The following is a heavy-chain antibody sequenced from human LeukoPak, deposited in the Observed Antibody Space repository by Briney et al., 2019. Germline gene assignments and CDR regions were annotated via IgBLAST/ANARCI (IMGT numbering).Heavy chain of an antibody. V-gene: IGHV4-59*08. J-gene: IGHJ4*02. CDR1: GGSITSYY. D-gene: IGHD3-10*01. Sequence: SETLSLTCTVSGGSITSYYWSWIRQPPGKGLEWIGYIYNRGSTNYNPSLKSRVTISVDTSKNQFSLKLSSVTAADTAVHYCARCEGPIGSVEYYFDDWGRGTLVIVSS. CDR3: ARCEGPIGSVEYYFDD. CDR2: IYNRGST.